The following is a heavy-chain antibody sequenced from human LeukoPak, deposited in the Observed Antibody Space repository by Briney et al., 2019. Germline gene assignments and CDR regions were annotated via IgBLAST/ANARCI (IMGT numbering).Heavy chain of an antibody. J-gene: IGHJ4*02. D-gene: IGHD1-26*01. CDR2: IIPIFGTA. V-gene: IGHV1-69*05. Sequence: ASVKVSCKASGGTFSSYAISWVRQAPGQGLEWMGGIIPIFGTANYAQKCQGRVTITTDESTSTAYMELSSLRSEDTAVYYCARDMGYSGSYSFDYWGQGTLVTVSS. CDR3: ARDMGYSGSYSFDY. CDR1: GGTFSSYA.